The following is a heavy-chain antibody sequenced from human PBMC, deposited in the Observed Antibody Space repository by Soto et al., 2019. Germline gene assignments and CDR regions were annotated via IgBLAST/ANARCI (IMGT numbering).Heavy chain of an antibody. V-gene: IGHV4-59*01. CDR3: ARSVAVPGAHIDY. Sequence: SETLSLTCSVSGGSISGSYWSWIRQSPGKGLEWLGYVYYTGSTTYSPSLRSRVSISVDTSKNEFSLRLSSVTAADTAVYFCARSVAVPGAHIDYWGQGTLVTVSS. CDR2: VYYTGST. J-gene: IGHJ4*02. CDR1: GGSISGSY. D-gene: IGHD6-19*01.